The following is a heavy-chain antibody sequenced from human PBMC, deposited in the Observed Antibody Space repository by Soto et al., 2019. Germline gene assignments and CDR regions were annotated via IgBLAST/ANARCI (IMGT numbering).Heavy chain of an antibody. Sequence: GGSLRLSCAASGFTFSSYAMSWVRQAPGKGLEWVSAISGTGGSTYYADSVKGRFTISRDNSKNTLYLQMNGLRAEDTAVYYCAVNYYDSSGSIDYWGQGTLVTVSS. CDR1: GFTFSSYA. CDR2: ISGTGGST. D-gene: IGHD3-22*01. V-gene: IGHV3-23*01. J-gene: IGHJ4*02. CDR3: AVNYYDSSGSIDY.